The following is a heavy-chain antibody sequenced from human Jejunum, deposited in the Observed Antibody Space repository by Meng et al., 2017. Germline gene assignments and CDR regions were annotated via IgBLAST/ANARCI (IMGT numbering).Heavy chain of an antibody. CDR2: IYYSGST. V-gene: IGHV4-30-4*01. J-gene: IGHJ4*02. D-gene: IGHD3-16*01. Sequence: QVQLQESGPGLVKPSQTLSLTCTVSGGSISSGDYYWSWIRQPPGKGLEWIGYIYYSGSTSYNPSLKSRATISIDTSKNQFSLRLTSVTAADTAVYYCVREKRRTYYFDYWGQGTLVTVSS. CDR3: VREKRRTYYFDY. CDR1: GGSISSGDYY.